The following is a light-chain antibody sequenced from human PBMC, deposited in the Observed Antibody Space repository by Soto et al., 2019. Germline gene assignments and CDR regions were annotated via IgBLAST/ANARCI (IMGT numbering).Light chain of an antibody. J-gene: IGKJ1*01. Sequence: DIQMTQSPSTLSASVGDRVTITCRASQRISYLAWYQQKPGKAPKLLIYKASGLESGVPSRFSGSGSGTDFTLTISSLQPDDFGTYYCQQYSTLWTFGQGTKVEIK. CDR3: QQYSTLWT. CDR2: KAS. V-gene: IGKV1-5*03. CDR1: QRISY.